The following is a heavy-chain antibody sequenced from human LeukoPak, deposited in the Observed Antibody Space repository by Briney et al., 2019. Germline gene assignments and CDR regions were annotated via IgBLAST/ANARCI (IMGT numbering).Heavy chain of an antibody. Sequence: TSETLSLTCAVYGGSFSGYYWSCIRQPPGKGLEWIGEINHSGSTNYNPSLKSRVTISVDTSKNQFSLKLSSVTAADTAVYYCARDGYSGNDGLWGQGTLVTVSS. CDR2: INHSGST. J-gene: IGHJ4*02. CDR1: GGSFSGYY. CDR3: ARDGYSGNDGL. D-gene: IGHD5-12*01. V-gene: IGHV4-34*01.